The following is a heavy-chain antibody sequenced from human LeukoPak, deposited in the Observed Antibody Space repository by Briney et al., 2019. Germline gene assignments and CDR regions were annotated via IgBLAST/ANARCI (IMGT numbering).Heavy chain of an antibody. CDR3: ARDLVYSSSWPLYCYYYGMDV. D-gene: IGHD6-13*01. CDR2: INPNSGGT. J-gene: IGHJ6*02. CDR1: GYTFTGYY. Sequence: ASVKVSCKASGYTFTGYYMHWVRQAPGQGLEWMGWINPNSGGTNYAQKFQGRVTMTRDTSISTAYMELSRLRSDDTAVYYCARDLVYSSSWPLYCYYYGMDVWGQGTTVTVSS. V-gene: IGHV1-2*02.